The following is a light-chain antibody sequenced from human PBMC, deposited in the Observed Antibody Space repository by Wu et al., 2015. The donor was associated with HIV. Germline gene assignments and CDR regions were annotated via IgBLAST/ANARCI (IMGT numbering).Light chain of an antibody. J-gene: IGKJ2*01. CDR1: QTVNTKN. Sequence: PGERVTLSCRASQTVNTKNLAWYQQKIGQPPRLLIYGSSIRATGIPDRFSGSGSGTDFTLTISRLEPEDFAVYYCQQYGSSPYTFGQGTKLEIK. CDR2: GSS. V-gene: IGKV3-20*01. CDR3: QQYGSSPYT.